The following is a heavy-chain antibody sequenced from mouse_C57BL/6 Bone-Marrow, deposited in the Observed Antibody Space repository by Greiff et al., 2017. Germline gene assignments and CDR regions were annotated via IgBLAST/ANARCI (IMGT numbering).Heavy chain of an antibody. CDR1: GYTFTSYW. V-gene: IGHV1-72*01. CDR3: ARSYYSSSFDY. D-gene: IGHD1-1*01. J-gene: IGHJ2*01. CDR2: IHPNSGGT. Sequence: VQLQQPGAELVKPGASVKLSCKASGYTFTSYWMHWVKQRPGRGLEWIGMIHPNSGGTKYNEKFKSKATLTVDKPSSTAYLPLSSLTSEDSAVCYSARSYYSSSFDYWGQGTTLTVSS.